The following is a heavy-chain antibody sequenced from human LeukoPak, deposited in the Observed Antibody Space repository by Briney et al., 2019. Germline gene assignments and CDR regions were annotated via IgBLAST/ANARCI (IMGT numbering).Heavy chain of an antibody. CDR3: ARDRYCSSTSCPPDAFDI. Sequence: SETLSLTCTVSGGSISSGSYYWSWIRQPAGKGLEWIGRIYTSGSTNYNPSLKSRVTISVDTSKNQFSLKLSSVTAADTAVYYCARDRYCSSTSCPPDAFDIWGQGTMVAVSS. V-gene: IGHV4-61*02. D-gene: IGHD2-2*01. CDR1: GGSISSGSYY. CDR2: IYTSGST. J-gene: IGHJ3*02.